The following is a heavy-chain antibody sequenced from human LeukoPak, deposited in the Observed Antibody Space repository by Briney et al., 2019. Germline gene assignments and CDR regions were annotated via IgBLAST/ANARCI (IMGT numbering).Heavy chain of an antibody. V-gene: IGHV1-2*02. CDR3: ARDPFPGIAAAATGY. CDR1: GYTFTGYY. Sequence: GASVKVSCKASGYTFTGYYMHWVRQAPGQGLEWMGWINPNSGGTNYAQKFQGRVTMTRDTSISTAYMELSSLRSEDTAVYYCARDPFPGIAAAATGYWGQGTLVTVSS. J-gene: IGHJ4*02. CDR2: INPNSGGT. D-gene: IGHD6-13*01.